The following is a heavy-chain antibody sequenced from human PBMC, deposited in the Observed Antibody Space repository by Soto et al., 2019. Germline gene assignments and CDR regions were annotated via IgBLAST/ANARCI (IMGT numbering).Heavy chain of an antibody. CDR3: ARDYRGTYYYYYGMDV. CDR1: GFTFSSYS. CDR2: ISSSSSTI. Sequence: EGQLVESGGGLVQPGGSLRLSCAAPGFTFSSYSMNWVRQAPGKGLEWVSYISSSSSTIYYAESVKGRFSVSRDNTKNSLYVQMNSLRDEDTAVYYCARDYRGTYYYYYGMDVWGQGTTVTVSS. J-gene: IGHJ6*02. D-gene: IGHD1-26*01. V-gene: IGHV3-48*02.